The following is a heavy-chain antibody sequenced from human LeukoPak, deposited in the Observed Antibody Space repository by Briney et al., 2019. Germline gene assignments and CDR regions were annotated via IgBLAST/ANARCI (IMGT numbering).Heavy chain of an antibody. CDR2: ISSSSTTI. D-gene: IGHD6-13*01. Sequence: GGSLRLSCAASGFTFKTYSMHWVRQAPGKGLEWISYISSSSTTIFYADSVNGRFTISRDNSKNSLYLQMNSLRPDDTAVYYCARFRSSSLNYWGQGTLVTVSS. CDR1: GFTFKTYS. J-gene: IGHJ4*02. CDR3: ARFRSSSLNY. V-gene: IGHV3-48*04.